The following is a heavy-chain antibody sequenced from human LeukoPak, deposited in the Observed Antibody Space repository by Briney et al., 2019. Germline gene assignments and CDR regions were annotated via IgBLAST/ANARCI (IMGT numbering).Heavy chain of an antibody. J-gene: IGHJ4*02. V-gene: IGHV3-30*18. CDR3: AKGRNFRDY. CDR2: ISYDGSNK. Sequence: GGSLRLSCAASGFIFSSYGMHWVRQAPGKGLEWVAVISYDGSNKYYADSVKGRFTISRDNSKNTLYLQMNSLRAEDTAVYYCAKGRNFRDYWGQGTLVTVSS. CDR1: GFIFSSYG.